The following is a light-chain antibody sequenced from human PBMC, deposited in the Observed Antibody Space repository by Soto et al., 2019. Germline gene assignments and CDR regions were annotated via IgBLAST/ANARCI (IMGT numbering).Light chain of an antibody. CDR3: GAYTSSSTYFV. Sequence: QSALTQPASVSGSPGQSITISCTGTSSDIGTYNYVSWYQHHPGKAPKLMIYEVSHRPSGVSNRFSGSKSGSTASLTVSGLQADDEADYYCGAYTSSSTYFVFGPGTKLTVL. CDR1: SSDIGTYNY. V-gene: IGLV2-14*01. J-gene: IGLJ1*01. CDR2: EVS.